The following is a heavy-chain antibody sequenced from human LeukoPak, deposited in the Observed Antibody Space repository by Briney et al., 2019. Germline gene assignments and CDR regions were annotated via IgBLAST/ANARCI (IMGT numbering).Heavy chain of an antibody. CDR2: INHSGST. V-gene: IGHV4-34*01. CDR1: GVSFSGYY. J-gene: IGHJ4*02. D-gene: IGHD3-10*01. CDR3: ARHPGY. Sequence: EPLSLTCAVCGVSFSGYYWSWLRPPPGKGLEWIGEINHSGSTNYNPSLKSRVTISVDTSKNQFSLKLSSVTAADTAVYYCARHPGYWGQGTLVTVSS.